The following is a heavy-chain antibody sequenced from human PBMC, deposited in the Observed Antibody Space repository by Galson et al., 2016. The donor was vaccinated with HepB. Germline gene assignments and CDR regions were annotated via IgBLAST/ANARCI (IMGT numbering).Heavy chain of an antibody. CDR3: ARPRDNYGHAFDI. CDR2: ISRGRAYI. CDR1: GFTFSSYN. V-gene: IGHV3-21*01. D-gene: IGHD3-10*01. J-gene: IGHJ3*02. Sequence: SLRLSCAASGFTFSSYNLNWVRQAPGKGLEWVSSISRGRAYIYYADSVKGRFTISRDNAKNSLYLQMHSLRAEDTAVYYCARPRDNYGHAFDIWGPGTLVTVSS.